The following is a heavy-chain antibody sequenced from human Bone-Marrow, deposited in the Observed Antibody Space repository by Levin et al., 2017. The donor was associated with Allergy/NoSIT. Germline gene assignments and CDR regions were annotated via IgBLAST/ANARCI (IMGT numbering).Heavy chain of an antibody. J-gene: IGHJ5*02. CDR2: IYYTGTT. V-gene: IGHV4-61*01. D-gene: IGHD3-16*01. CDR1: GGSVSSASYY. Sequence: SQTLSLTCTVSGGSVSSASYYCSWIRQAPGKGLEWIGYIYYTGTTNYNPSLKSRVTISVDTSKNQFSLRLSSVTVADTAVYYCARARLAQGGIGGWFDPWGQGTLVTVSS. CDR3: ARARLAQGGIGGWFDP.